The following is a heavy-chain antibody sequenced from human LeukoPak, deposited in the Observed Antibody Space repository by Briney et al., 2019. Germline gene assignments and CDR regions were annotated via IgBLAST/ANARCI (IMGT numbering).Heavy chain of an antibody. D-gene: IGHD2-21*01. V-gene: IGHV3-73*01. CDR3: RCGGQGY. CDR1: GFTFSDSA. J-gene: IGHJ4*02. CDR2: IRSKANSYAT. Sequence: GGSLRLSCAASGFTFSDSAVHWVRQASGKGLEWVGRIRSKANSYATSYAASVTGRFTISRDDSKNTAYLQMNSLKTEDTAVDYCRCGGQGYWGQGTLVTVSS.